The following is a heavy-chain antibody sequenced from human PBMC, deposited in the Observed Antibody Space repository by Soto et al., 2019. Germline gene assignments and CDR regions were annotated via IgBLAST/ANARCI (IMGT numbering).Heavy chain of an antibody. J-gene: IGHJ6*02. CDR3: ARSGSGLRAAPRTMDV. CDR2: IYHSGST. CDR1: GGSISSSNW. V-gene: IGHV4-4*02. Sequence: SETLSLTCAVSGGSISSSNWWSWVRQPPGKGLEWIGEIYHSGSTNYNPSLKSRVTISVDKSKNQFSLKLSSVTAADTAVYYCARSGSGLRAAPRTMDVWGQGTTVTVSS. D-gene: IGHD6-6*01.